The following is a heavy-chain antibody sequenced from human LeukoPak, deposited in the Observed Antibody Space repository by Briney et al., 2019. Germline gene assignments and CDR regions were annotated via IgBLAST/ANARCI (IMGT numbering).Heavy chain of an antibody. Sequence: ASVKVSCKASGYTFTSYVMNWVRQAPGQGLEWMGWINTNTGNPTYAQGFTGRFVFSLDTSVSTAYLQISSLKAEDTAVYYCAREIAAAGTAYNWFDPWGQGTLVTVSS. J-gene: IGHJ5*02. CDR2: INTNTGNP. CDR1: GYTFTSYV. V-gene: IGHV7-4-1*02. D-gene: IGHD6-13*01. CDR3: AREIAAAGTAYNWFDP.